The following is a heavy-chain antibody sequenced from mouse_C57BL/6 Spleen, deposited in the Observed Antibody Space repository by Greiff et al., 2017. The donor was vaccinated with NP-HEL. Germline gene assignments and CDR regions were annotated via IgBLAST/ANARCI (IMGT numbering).Heavy chain of an antibody. CDR2: INPNNGGT. D-gene: IGHD1-1*01. Sequence: VQLQQSGPELVKPGASVKISCKASGYTFTDYYMNWVKQSHGKSLEWIGDINPNNGGTSYNQKFKGKATLTVDKSSSTAYMELRSLTSEDSAVYYCAREGSTVASPFAYWGQGTLVTVSA. V-gene: IGHV1-26*01. J-gene: IGHJ3*01. CDR3: AREGSTVASPFAY. CDR1: GYTFTDYY.